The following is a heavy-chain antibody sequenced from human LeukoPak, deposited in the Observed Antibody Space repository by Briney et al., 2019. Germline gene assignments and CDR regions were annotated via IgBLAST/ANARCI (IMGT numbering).Heavy chain of an antibody. CDR1: GYTFTRYY. D-gene: IGHD3-16*01. J-gene: IGHJ4*02. Sequence: ASVTVSFKASGYTFTRYYMHWVRQAPGQGLEWMGWINPNSGGTNYAQKFQGRVTMTRDTSISTAYMELSRLRSDDTAVYYCARGLGGVDYWGQGTLVTVSS. CDR3: ARGLGGVDY. CDR2: INPNSGGT. V-gene: IGHV1-2*02.